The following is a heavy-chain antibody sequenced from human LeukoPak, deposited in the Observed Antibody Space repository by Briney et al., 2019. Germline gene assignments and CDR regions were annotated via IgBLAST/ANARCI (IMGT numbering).Heavy chain of an antibody. D-gene: IGHD5-24*01. Sequence: GGSLRLSCAASGFTFSSYSMNWVRQAPRKGLEWVSSISSSSSYIYYADSAKGRFTISRDNAKNSLYLQMNSLRAEDTAVYYCARDREMATIYKYYYYYYMDVWGKGTTVTVSS. CDR1: GFTFSSYS. CDR3: ARDREMATIYKYYYYYYMDV. J-gene: IGHJ6*03. V-gene: IGHV3-21*01. CDR2: ISSSSSYI.